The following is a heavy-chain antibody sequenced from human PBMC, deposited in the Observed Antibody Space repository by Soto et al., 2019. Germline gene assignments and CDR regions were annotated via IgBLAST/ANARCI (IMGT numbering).Heavy chain of an antibody. Sequence: GGSLRLSCAASGFTFDDYAMHWVRQAPGKGLEWVSGISWNSGSIGYADSVKGRFTISRDNAKNSLYLQMNSLRAEDTALYYCAKDTTLKVVPAAIDYWGQGTLVTVSS. CDR1: GFTFDDYA. V-gene: IGHV3-9*01. CDR3: AKDTTLKVVPAAIDY. D-gene: IGHD2-2*01. J-gene: IGHJ4*02. CDR2: ISWNSGSI.